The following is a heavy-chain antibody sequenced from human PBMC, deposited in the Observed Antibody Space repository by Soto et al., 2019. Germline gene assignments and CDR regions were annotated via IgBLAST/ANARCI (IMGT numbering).Heavy chain of an antibody. CDR2: ISWKGAAT. D-gene: IGHD3-10*01. Sequence: EVQLVESGGGLVQPGGSLRLSCAASGFTFDDYAIHWVRQAPGKGLEWVSGISWKGAATGYVDSVKGRFSISRDNTKNTLYLQMNSLRSEDTAVYFCANLPLYGSGFDCWGQGTLVTVSS. V-gene: IGHV3-9*01. CDR1: GFTFDDYA. CDR3: ANLPLYGSGFDC. J-gene: IGHJ4*02.